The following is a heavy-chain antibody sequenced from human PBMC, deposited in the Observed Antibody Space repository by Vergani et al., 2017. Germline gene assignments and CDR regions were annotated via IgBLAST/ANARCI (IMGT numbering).Heavy chain of an antibody. V-gene: IGHV4-39*01. J-gene: IGHJ5*02. D-gene: IGHD2-15*01. Sequence: QVQLQESGPGLVKPSETLSLTCTVSNDSVSNTFYYWGWIRQTPGKGLEWIGSIYYSGSTYYNPSLESRVAMSVDTSKSQFSLKLSSVTAADTAVYYCTRHGAVVAANNCFAPWGQGTRVTVSS. CDR1: NDSVSNTFYY. CDR2: IYYSGST. CDR3: TRHGAVVAANNCFAP.